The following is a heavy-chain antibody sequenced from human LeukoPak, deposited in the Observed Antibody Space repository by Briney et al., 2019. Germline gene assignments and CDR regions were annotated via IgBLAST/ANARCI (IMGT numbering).Heavy chain of an antibody. CDR1: GFTSGDYA. CDR2: ISRKAYGGTT. J-gene: IGHJ6*04. V-gene: IGHV3-49*03. Sequence: GGSLRLSCAASGFTSGDYAMSWFRPAPGEGLEWVGFISRKAYGGTTEYAASVKGRFTISRDDSKSIADLQMNSLKTKDTAVYYCTRARGYSYGYADVWGKGTTVTVSS. D-gene: IGHD5-18*01. CDR3: TRARGYSYGYADV.